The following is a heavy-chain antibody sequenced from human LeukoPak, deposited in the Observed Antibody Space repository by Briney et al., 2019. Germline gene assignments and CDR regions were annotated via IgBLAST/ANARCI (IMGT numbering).Heavy chain of an antibody. CDR2: IIPIFGTP. Sequence: SVKVSCKTSGGSFRSYAITWVRQAPGQGLEWMGRIIPIFGTPNYAQKLQGRVTITADTSTGTAYMELRSLRPEDTAMYYCATLQEDEMWGQGTMVIVSS. CDR3: ATLQEDEM. J-gene: IGHJ3*01. CDR1: GGSFRSYA. D-gene: IGHD4-11*01. V-gene: IGHV1-69*06.